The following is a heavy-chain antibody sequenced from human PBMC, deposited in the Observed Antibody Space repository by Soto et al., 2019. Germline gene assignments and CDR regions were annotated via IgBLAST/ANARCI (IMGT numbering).Heavy chain of an antibody. CDR1: GYTFTSYH. Sequence: QVQLVQSGAEVKKPGASVKDSCKTSGYTFTSYHISWVRQAPGQGLEWMGWISAYNTNTNYAQKFQGRVTMTSDTLTSTAYMELRSLRSDDTVVYYCARHTPPTDYWGQGTLVTVSS. CDR3: ARHTPPTDY. J-gene: IGHJ4*02. V-gene: IGHV1-18*01. CDR2: ISAYNTNT.